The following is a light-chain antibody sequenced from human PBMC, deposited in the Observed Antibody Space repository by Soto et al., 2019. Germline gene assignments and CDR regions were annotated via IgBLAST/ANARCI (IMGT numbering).Light chain of an antibody. J-gene: IGKJ4*01. CDR3: QQYVNLLT. CDR1: QDIDKY. Sequence: DIQMTQSPSSLSASVGDRVTITCQASQDIDKYLNWYQQKPGKAPKLLIYDASNLETGVPSRFSRSGSGTDFTFTISSLQPEDISTYYCQQYVNLLTFGGGTKVDIK. CDR2: DAS. V-gene: IGKV1-33*01.